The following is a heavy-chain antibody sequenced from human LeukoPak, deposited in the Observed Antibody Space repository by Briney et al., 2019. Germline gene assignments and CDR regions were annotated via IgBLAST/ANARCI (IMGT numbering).Heavy chain of an antibody. CDR1: GFTVSSNS. CDR2: ISSSSSGDI. J-gene: IGHJ4*02. Sequence: QSGGSLRLSCTVSGFTVSSNSMSWVRQAPGKGLEWVSSISSSSSGDIYYADSVKGRFTISRDNSKNTLYLQMNSLRAEDTAVYYCAKDPVGFGEFSDYWGQGTLVTVSS. D-gene: IGHD3-10*01. V-gene: IGHV3-23*01. CDR3: AKDPVGFGEFSDY.